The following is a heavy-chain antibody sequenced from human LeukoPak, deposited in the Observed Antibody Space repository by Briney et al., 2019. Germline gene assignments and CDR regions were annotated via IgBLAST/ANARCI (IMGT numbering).Heavy chain of an antibody. J-gene: IGHJ4*02. V-gene: IGHV4-39*01. CDR1: GGSISSSSYY. CDR2: IYYSGST. Sequence: SETLSLTCTVSGGSISSSSYYWGWIRQPPGKGLEWIGGIYYSGSTYYNPSLKSRVTISVDTSKNQFSLKLSSVTAADTAVYYCARHLYYYDSSGYPRDYWGQGTLVTVSS. CDR3: ARHLYYYDSSGYPRDY. D-gene: IGHD3-22*01.